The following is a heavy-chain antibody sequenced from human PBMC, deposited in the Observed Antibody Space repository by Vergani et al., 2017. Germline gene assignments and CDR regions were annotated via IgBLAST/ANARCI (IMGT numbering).Heavy chain of an antibody. J-gene: IGHJ3*02. CDR2: IYSGGST. CDR1: GFTVSSNY. CDR3: ARDRGSKYYYDSSGYYSGAFDI. Sequence: EVQLVESGGGLVQPGGSLRLSCAASGFTVSSNYMSWVRQAPGKGLERVSVIYSGGSTYYADSVKGRFTISRDNSKNTLYLQMNSLRAEDTAVYYCARDRGSKYYYDSSGYYSGAFDIWGQGTMVTVSS. V-gene: IGHV3-66*01. D-gene: IGHD3-22*01.